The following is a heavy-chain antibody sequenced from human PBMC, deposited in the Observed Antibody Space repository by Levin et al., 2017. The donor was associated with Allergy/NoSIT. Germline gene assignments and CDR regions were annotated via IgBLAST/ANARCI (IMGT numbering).Heavy chain of an antibody. J-gene: IGHJ4*02. V-gene: IGHV1-8*01. Sequence: ASVKVSCKASGYTFTSYDINWVRQATGQGLEWMGWMNPNSGNTGYAQKFQGRVTMTRNTSISTAYMELSSLRSEDTAVYYCAKHSRGWSSVDYWGQGTLVTVSS. CDR2: MNPNSGNT. D-gene: IGHD6-19*01. CDR3: AKHSRGWSSVDY. CDR1: GYTFTSYD.